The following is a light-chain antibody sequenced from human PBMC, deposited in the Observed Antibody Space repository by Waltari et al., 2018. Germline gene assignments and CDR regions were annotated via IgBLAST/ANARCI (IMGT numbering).Light chain of an antibody. CDR3: HQTDSAPET. V-gene: IGKV1-39*01. Sequence: DIQMTQSPSSLSASVGYYASITCRPSQSVSTSLNWYRQQAGRPPKLLIYSASTLQRGVPRRFRGSGSGTDFTLTITGLEPEDFATYYCHQTDSAPETFGQGTKVEV. CDR2: SAS. CDR1: QSVSTS. J-gene: IGKJ1*01.